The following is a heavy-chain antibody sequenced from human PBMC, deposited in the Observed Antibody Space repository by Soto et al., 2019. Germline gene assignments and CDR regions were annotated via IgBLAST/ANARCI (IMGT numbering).Heavy chain of an antibody. CDR1: GFTFNTYA. J-gene: IGHJ4*02. Sequence: GSLRLSCAASGFTFNTYAMSWVRQARKGLEWVSSISGSGGSTYYAASVKGRFTISRDNSKNTLYLQMNSLRAEDTAVYYCAKFIYVTTVTTSSDYWGQGTLVTVSS. D-gene: IGHD4-4*01. V-gene: IGHV3-23*01. CDR3: AKFIYVTTVTTSSDY. CDR2: ISGSGGST.